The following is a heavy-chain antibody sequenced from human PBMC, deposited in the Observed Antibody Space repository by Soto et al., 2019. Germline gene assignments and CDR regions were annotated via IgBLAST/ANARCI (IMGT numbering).Heavy chain of an antibody. CDR1: GGSISSGGYS. V-gene: IGHV4-30-2*01. Sequence: SETLSLTCAVSGGSISSGGYSWSWIRQPPGKGLEWIGYIYHSGSTYYNPSLKSRVTISVDRSKNQFSLKLSSVTAADTAVYYCARGRSRGSGSYPYGMDVWGQGTTVTVSS. D-gene: IGHD3-10*01. CDR2: IYHSGST. J-gene: IGHJ6*02. CDR3: ARGRSRGSGSYPYGMDV.